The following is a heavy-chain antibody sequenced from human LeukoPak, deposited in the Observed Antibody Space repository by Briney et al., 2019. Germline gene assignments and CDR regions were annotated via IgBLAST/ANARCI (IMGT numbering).Heavy chain of an antibody. CDR3: ARSSPPFYYDSSGYSFDY. CDR1: GGSISSYY. Sequence: SETLSLTCTVSGGSISSYYWSWIRQPPGKGLEWIGYIYYSGSTNYNPSLKSRVTISVDTSKNQFSLKLSPVTAADTAVHYCARSSPPFYYDSSGYSFDYWGQGTLVTVSS. J-gene: IGHJ4*02. D-gene: IGHD3-22*01. V-gene: IGHV4-59*01. CDR2: IYYSGST.